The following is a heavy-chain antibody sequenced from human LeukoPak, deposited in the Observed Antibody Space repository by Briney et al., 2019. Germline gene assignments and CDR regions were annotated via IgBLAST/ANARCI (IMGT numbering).Heavy chain of an antibody. Sequence: GGSLRLSCAASGFTFSNAWMSWVRQAPGKGLEWVGRIKSKTDGGTTDYAAPVKGRFTISRDDSKNTLYLQMNSLKTEDTAVYYCTTLPKYYYDGGFDFWGQGTLVTVSS. J-gene: IGHJ4*02. CDR2: IKSKTDGGTT. CDR1: GFTFSNAW. V-gene: IGHV3-15*01. D-gene: IGHD3-22*01. CDR3: TTLPKYYYDGGFDF.